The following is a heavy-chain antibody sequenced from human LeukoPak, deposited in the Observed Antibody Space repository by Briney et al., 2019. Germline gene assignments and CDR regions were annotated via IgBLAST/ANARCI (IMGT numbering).Heavy chain of an antibody. J-gene: IGHJ4*02. D-gene: IGHD3-22*01. Sequence: GSLRLSCAASGFTFSSYSMNWVRQAPGKGLEWVSSISSSSSYIYYADSVKGRFTISRDNAKNSLYLQMNSLRAEDTAVYYCATAYPVSYYYDSSGYPDYWGQGTLVTVSS. CDR3: ATAYPVSYYYDSSGYPDY. CDR2: ISSSSSYI. CDR1: GFTFSSYS. V-gene: IGHV3-21*01.